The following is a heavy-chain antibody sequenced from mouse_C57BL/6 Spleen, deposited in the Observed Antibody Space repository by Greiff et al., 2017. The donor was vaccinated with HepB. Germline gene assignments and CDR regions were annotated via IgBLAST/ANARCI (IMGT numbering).Heavy chain of an antibody. Sequence: QVQLKQPGAELVKPGASVKLSCKASGYTFTSYWMHWVKQRPGQGLEWIGMIHPNSGSTNYNEKFKSKATLTVDKSSSTAYMQLSSLTSEDSAVYYCARDSISYAMDYWGQGTSVTVSS. J-gene: IGHJ4*01. V-gene: IGHV1-64*01. CDR1: GYTFTSYW. CDR3: ARDSISYAMDY. CDR2: IHPNSGST. D-gene: IGHD2-10*02.